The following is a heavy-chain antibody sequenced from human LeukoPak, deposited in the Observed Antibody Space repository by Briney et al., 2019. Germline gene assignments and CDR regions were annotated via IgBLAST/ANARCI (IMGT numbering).Heavy chain of an antibody. CDR2: ISAYNGNT. CDR1: GFTFTSYG. Sequence: PGGSLRLSCAASGFTFTSYGISWVRQAPGQGLEWMGWISAYNGNTNYAQKLQGRVTMTTDTSTSTAYMELRSLRSDDTAVYYCARAGYYGPFDPWGQGTLVTVSS. CDR3: ARAGYYGPFDP. V-gene: IGHV1-18*01. D-gene: IGHD3-10*01. J-gene: IGHJ5*02.